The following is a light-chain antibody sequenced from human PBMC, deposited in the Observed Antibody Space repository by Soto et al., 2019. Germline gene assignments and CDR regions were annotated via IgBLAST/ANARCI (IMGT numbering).Light chain of an antibody. CDR1: SSDVGNYDY. J-gene: IGLJ1*01. CDR2: AVS. Sequence: QSALTQPASVSGSPGQSITISCTGTSSDVGNYDYVSWYQQYPGKAPKLMIYAVSRRPSGVSDRFSGCKSGNTASLTISGLQAEDEADYYCTSYTPSSTYVFGTGTKVTVL. CDR3: TSYTPSSTYV. V-gene: IGLV2-14*03.